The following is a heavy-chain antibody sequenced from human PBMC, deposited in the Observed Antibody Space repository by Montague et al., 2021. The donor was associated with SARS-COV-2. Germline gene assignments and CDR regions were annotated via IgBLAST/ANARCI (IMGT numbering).Heavy chain of an antibody. CDR3: ATLPSSIKSFGVVQGYYLDD. CDR2: KYYSGST. CDR1: GASISSRSYY. Sequence: SETLSLTCTVSGASISSRSYYWGWIRQPPGKGLDWIGFKYYSGSTYYYPTLKIRISISGDTSKNQFSLKLSSVTAADTAVYYCATLPSSIKSFGVVQGYYLDDWGQGTLVTVSS. J-gene: IGHJ4*02. D-gene: IGHD3-3*01. V-gene: IGHV4-39*01.